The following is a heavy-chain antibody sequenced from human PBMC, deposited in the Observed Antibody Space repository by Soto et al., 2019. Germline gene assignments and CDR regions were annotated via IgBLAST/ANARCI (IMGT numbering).Heavy chain of an antibody. D-gene: IGHD3-16*01. CDR3: AGRQQRPAGPIGQRRVGGFA. V-gene: IGHV3-23*01. CDR1: GFTFSSYA. CDR2: ISGSGGST. J-gene: IGHJ4*02. Sequence: EVQLLESGGGLVQPGGSLRLSCAASGFTFSSYAMSWVRQAPGKGLEWVSAISGSGGSTYYADSVKGRFTISRDNSKNTVYLQMTSLGAEAPAVFYWAGRQQRPAGPIGQRRVGGFAWGQGPLVTVSS.